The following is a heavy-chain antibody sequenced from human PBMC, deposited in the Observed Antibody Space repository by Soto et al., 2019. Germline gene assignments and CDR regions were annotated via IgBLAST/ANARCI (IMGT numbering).Heavy chain of an antibody. CDR1: GFTFSSYA. V-gene: IGHV3-23*01. J-gene: IGHJ4*02. CDR3: AKGIPSYMITPNFDY. CDR2: ISGSGGST. Sequence: GGSLRLSCAASGFTFSSYAMSWVRQAPGKGLEWASAISGSGGSTYYADSVKGRFTISRDNSKNTLYLQMNSLRAEDTAVYYCAKGIPSYMITPNFDYWGQGTLVTVSS. D-gene: IGHD3-16*01.